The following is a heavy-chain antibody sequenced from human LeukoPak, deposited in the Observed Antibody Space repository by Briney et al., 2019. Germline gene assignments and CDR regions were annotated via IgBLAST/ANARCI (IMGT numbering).Heavy chain of an antibody. CDR2: IYYSGGT. CDR3: ARDSALDYSNTAWDY. V-gene: IGHV4-59*01. CDR1: GGSISSYY. J-gene: IGHJ4*02. D-gene: IGHD4-11*01. Sequence: PSETLSLTCTVSGGSISSYYWSWIRQPPGKGLEWIGYIYYSGGTNYNPSLKSRVTISVDTSKNQFSLKLSSVTAADTAVYYCARDSALDYSNTAWDYWGQGTLVTVSS.